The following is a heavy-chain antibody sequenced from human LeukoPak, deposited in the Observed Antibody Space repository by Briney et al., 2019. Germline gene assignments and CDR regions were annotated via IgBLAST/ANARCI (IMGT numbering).Heavy chain of an antibody. Sequence: PSETLSLTCTVSGGSISSSSYYWGWIRQPPGKGLEWIGSIYYSGSTYYNPSLKSRVTISVDTSKNQFSLKLSSVTAADTAVYYCAIGSWPTYDILTGFDYWGQGTWSPSPQ. CDR3: AIGSWPTYDILTGFDY. J-gene: IGHJ4*02. CDR2: IYYSGST. D-gene: IGHD3-9*01. V-gene: IGHV4-39*01. CDR1: GGSISSSSYY.